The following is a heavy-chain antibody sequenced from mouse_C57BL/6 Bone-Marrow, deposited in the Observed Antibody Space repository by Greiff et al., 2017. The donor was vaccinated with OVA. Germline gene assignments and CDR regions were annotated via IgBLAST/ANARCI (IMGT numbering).Heavy chain of an antibody. J-gene: IGHJ2*01. V-gene: IGHV14-4*01. Sequence: DVQLQESGAELVRPGASVKLSCTASGFNIKDDYMHWVKQRPEQGLEWIGWIDPENGDTEYASKFQGKATITADTSSNTAYLQLSSLTSEDTAVYYCTTGRAQAYYFDYWGQGTTLTVSS. CDR3: TTGRAQAYYFDY. CDR1: GFNIKDDY. D-gene: IGHD3-2*02. CDR2: IDPENGDT.